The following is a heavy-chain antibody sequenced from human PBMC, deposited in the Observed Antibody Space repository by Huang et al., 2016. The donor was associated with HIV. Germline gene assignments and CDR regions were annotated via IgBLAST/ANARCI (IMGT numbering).Heavy chain of an antibody. CDR3: TRDLWGLSDY. CDR2: ISYTSSVT. CDR1: GFTFSDWS. D-gene: IGHD3-16*01. J-gene: IGHJ4*02. V-gene: IGHV3-48*01. Sequence: EVQLVESGGGLAQPGGSLRLSCAASGFTFSDWSMNWVRREPGGGLEWISYISYTSSVTHYADSVKGRFTVSRDSAKNSLYLQMNSLRADDTAVYYCTRDLWGLSDYWGQGALVTVSS.